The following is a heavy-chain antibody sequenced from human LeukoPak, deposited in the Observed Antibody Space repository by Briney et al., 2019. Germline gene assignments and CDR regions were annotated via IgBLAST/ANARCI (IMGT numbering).Heavy chain of an antibody. D-gene: IGHD5-12*01. CDR2: IYHSGSS. V-gene: IGHV4-59*12. CDR3: ARDDGGYDRFDS. Sequence: PSETLSLTCTVSGGSISTYFWSWIRQPPGKGLEWIGYIYHSGSSYYNPSLKSRVTISVDTSKNQFSLTLSSVTAADTAVYYCARDDGGYDRFDSWGQGTLVTVSS. J-gene: IGHJ4*02. CDR1: GGSISTYF.